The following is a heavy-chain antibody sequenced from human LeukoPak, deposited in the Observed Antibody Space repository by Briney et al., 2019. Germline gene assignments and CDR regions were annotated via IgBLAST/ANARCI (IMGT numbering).Heavy chain of an antibody. J-gene: IGHJ4*02. Sequence: SETLSLTCTVSGGSIGSSSYYWGWFRQPPGKGLEWIGGIYYSGTTYYNPSLRSRVTISIDTSNSQFALKLYSVTAADTALYYCASHSRIGAMDYWGQGTLVTVSS. V-gene: IGHV4-39*01. CDR1: GGSIGSSSYY. D-gene: IGHD1-26*01. CDR2: IYYSGTT. CDR3: ASHSRIGAMDY.